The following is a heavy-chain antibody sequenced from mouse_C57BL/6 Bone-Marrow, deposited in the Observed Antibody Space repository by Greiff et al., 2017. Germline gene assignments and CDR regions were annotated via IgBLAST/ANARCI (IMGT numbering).Heavy chain of an antibody. J-gene: IGHJ3*01. Sequence: QQSCKASGYTFTSYWMHWVKQRPGQGLEWIGEIDPSDSYTNYNQKFKGKSTLTVDKSSSTAYMQLSSLTSEDSAVYYCARGGYRYDKAYWGQGTLVTVSA. V-gene: IGHV1-69*01. CDR3: ARGGYRYDKAY. CDR2: IDPSDSYT. CDR1: GYTFTSYW. D-gene: IGHD2-3*01.